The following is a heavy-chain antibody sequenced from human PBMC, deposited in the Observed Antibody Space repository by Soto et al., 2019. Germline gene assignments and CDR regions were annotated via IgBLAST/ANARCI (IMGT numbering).Heavy chain of an antibody. Sequence: GGSLRLSCAASGFTFSSYAMSWVRQAPGKGLEWVSAISGSGGSTYYADSVKGRFTISRDNSKNTLYLQMNSLRAEDTAVYYCAKTGGYSGYDSEIPFDYWGQGTLVTVSS. CDR1: GFTFSSYA. J-gene: IGHJ4*02. CDR3: AKTGGYSGYDSEIPFDY. CDR2: ISGSGGST. D-gene: IGHD5-12*01. V-gene: IGHV3-23*01.